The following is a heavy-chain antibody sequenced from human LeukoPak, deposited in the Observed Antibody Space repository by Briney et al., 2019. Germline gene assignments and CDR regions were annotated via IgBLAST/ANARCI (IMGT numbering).Heavy chain of an antibody. V-gene: IGHV4-59*01. CDR3: ARGSDSSVMDV. J-gene: IGHJ6*04. Sequence: SETLSLTCTVSGGSISSYYWSWIRQPPGKGLEWIGYIYYSGSTNYNPSLKSRATISVDTSKNQFSLKLSSVTAADTAVYYCARGSDSSVMDVWGKETTVTVSS. CDR1: GGSISSYY. D-gene: IGHD3-22*01. CDR2: IYYSGST.